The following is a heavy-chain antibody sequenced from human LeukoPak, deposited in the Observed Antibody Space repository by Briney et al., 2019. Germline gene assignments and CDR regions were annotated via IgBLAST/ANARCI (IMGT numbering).Heavy chain of an antibody. Sequence: SETLSLTCTVSGGSVSGGNYYCSWIRQSPGKGLEWIGYIHYSGSTVYNPSRKSRVTMSIDTSKNQFSLNLSSATAADTAVYYCTRTGSTGGYWGQGTLVTVSS. V-gene: IGHV4-61*01. J-gene: IGHJ4*02. CDR2: IHYSGST. D-gene: IGHD1-7*01. CDR3: TRTGSTGGY. CDR1: GGSVSGGNYY.